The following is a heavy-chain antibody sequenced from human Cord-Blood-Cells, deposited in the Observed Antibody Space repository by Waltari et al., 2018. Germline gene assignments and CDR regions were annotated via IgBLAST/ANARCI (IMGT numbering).Heavy chain of an antibody. CDR1: GFPFSSSA. V-gene: IGHV3-33*01. J-gene: IGHJ3*02. CDR3: ARDLVPKDAFDI. D-gene: IGHD3-10*01. CDR2: IWYDGSNK. Sequence: QVQLVESGGGVVQPGRSLRLPCAASGFPFSSSARPWVRQAPGKGLEWVAVIWYDGSNKYYADSVKGRFTISRDNSKNTLYLQMNSLRAEDTAVYYCARDLVPKDAFDIWGQGTMVTVSS.